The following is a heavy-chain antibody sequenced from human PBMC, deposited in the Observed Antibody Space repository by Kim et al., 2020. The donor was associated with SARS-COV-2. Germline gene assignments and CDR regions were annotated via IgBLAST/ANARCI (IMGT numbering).Heavy chain of an antibody. CDR3: SRRDGYNLGFDY. V-gene: IGHV1-18*01. J-gene: IGHJ4*02. D-gene: IGHD5-12*01. Sequence: NYAQKLQGRVTMTTATATSTAYLELRSLRSDDTAVYYCSRRDGYNLGFDYWGQGTLVTVSS.